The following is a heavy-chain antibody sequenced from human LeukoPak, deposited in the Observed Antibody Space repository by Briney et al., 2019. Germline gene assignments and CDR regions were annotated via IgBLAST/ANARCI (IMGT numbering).Heavy chain of an antibody. D-gene: IGHD4-11*01. Sequence: PGGSLRLSCAASGFTFSSYGMHWVRQAPGKGLEWVAVISYDGSNKYYADSVKGRFTISRDNSKDTLYLQMNSLRAEDTAVFYCAKSSTTAYIKYLDYWGQGTLVTVSS. V-gene: IGHV3-30*18. CDR2: ISYDGSNK. J-gene: IGHJ4*02. CDR1: GFTFSSYG. CDR3: AKSSTTAYIKYLDY.